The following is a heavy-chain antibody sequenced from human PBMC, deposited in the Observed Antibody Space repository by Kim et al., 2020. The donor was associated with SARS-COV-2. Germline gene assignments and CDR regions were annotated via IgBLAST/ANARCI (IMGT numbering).Heavy chain of an antibody. V-gene: IGHV3-7*01. D-gene: IGHD4-17*01. CDR2: IKEDGSEA. Sequence: GGSLRLSCVASGFIIRTYWMSWVRQPPGKGLEWVGNIKEDGSEAYYADSVKGRFTISRDNAKNSLYLQMNSLRAEDTAVYYCMRVPVTYWGQGTLAIGSS. CDR3: MRVPVTY. J-gene: IGHJ1*01. CDR1: GFIIRTYW.